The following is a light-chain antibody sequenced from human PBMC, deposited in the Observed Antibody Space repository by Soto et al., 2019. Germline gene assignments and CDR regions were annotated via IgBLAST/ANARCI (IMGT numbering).Light chain of an antibody. V-gene: IGLV2-23*02. J-gene: IGLJ1*01. CDR1: NSDVGSYNL. CDR3: FSYAGDSVYV. CDR2: EVT. Sequence: QSVLTQPASVSGSPRQSITISCTGTNSDVGSYNLVSWFQQHPGKAPKLVIYEVTKRLSGVSDRFSGSKSGNTASLTISGLQAEDEADYYCFSYAGDSVYVFGTGTKVTVL.